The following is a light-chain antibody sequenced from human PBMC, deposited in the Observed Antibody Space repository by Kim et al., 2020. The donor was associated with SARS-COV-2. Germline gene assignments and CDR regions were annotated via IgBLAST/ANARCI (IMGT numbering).Light chain of an antibody. J-gene: IGKJ1*01. Sequence: ASVGDRVTIPCRASQTITGYLNWYQQKAGKAPKLLIYGTSSLQSGVPSRFSGTGSGTDFNLTISSLQPEDFATYYCQQGDTSPWTFGQGTKVDIK. CDR2: GTS. V-gene: IGKV1-39*01. CDR3: QQGDTSPWT. CDR1: QTITGY.